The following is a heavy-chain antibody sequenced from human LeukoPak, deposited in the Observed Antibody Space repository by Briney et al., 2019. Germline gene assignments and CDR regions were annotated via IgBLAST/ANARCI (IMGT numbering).Heavy chain of an antibody. D-gene: IGHD4-17*01. Sequence: ASVKVSCKASGYTFTGYYMHWVRQAPGQGLEWMGWINPNSGGTNYAQKFQGRVTMTRDTSISTAYMELSRLRSDDTAVYYCARSLKLTTVTTVYSHWGQGTLVTVSS. CDR2: INPNSGGT. CDR3: ARSLKLTTVTTVYSH. J-gene: IGHJ4*02. V-gene: IGHV1-2*02. CDR1: GYTFTGYY.